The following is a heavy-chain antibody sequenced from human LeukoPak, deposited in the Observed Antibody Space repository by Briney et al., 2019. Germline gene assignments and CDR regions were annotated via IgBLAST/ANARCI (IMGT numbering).Heavy chain of an antibody. CDR1: GGSISSYY. CDR2: IYYSGST. J-gene: IGHJ4*02. Sequence: GSLRLSCTVSGGSISSYYWSWIRQPPGKGLEWIGYIYYSGSTNYNPSLKSRVTISVDTSKNQFSLKLSSVTAADTAVYYCAREKNYGDSYYFDYWGQGTLVTVSS. V-gene: IGHV4-59*01. CDR3: AREKNYGDSYYFDY. D-gene: IGHD4-17*01.